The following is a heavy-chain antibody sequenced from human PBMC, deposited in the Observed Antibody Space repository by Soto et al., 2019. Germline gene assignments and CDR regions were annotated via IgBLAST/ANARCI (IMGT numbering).Heavy chain of an antibody. CDR2: INAGNGNT. CDR1: GYIFSNYA. D-gene: IGHD1-26*01. V-gene: IGHV1-3*01. CDR3: ASSYSGVSDSNFDY. Sequence: ASVKVSCKASGYIFSNYAIHWVRQAPGQRLEWMGWINAGNGNTKYSQKFQGRVTITRDTSASTAYMELSSLRSEDTAVYYCASSYSGVSDSNFDYWGQGTLVTVSS. J-gene: IGHJ4*02.